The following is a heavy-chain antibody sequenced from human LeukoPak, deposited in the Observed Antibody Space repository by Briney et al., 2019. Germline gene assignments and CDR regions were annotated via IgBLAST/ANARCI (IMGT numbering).Heavy chain of an antibody. CDR3: ASLPRGSNCLDY. CDR1: GGSISSGGYY. V-gene: IGHV4-31*01. Sequence: SQTPSLTCTVSGGSISSGGYYWSWIRQHPGKGLEWIGYIYYSGSTYYNPSLKSQVAISVDTSKNQFSLKLSSVTAADTAVYYCASLPRGSNCLDYWGQGTLVTVSS. D-gene: IGHD6-13*01. J-gene: IGHJ4*02. CDR2: IYYSGST.